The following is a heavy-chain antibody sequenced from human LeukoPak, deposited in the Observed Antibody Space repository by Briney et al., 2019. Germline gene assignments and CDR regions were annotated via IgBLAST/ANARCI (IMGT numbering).Heavy chain of an antibody. CDR1: GFTFMNYD. D-gene: IGHD2-15*01. V-gene: IGHV3-33*08. CDR3: ARDPNYCSGGSCFSGITFLHY. CDR2: IWHDGGNQ. Sequence: GGSLRLSCAASGFTFMNYDMHWVRQTPDKGLEWVAHIWHDGGNQYYADSVKGRFTISRDNSKNTLYLEISSLRIEDTAIYYCARDPNYCSGGSCFSGITFLHYWGQGTLVTVSS. J-gene: IGHJ4*02.